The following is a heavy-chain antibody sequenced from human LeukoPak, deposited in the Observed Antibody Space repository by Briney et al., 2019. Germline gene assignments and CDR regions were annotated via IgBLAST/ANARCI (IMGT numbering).Heavy chain of an antibody. Sequence: SETLSLTCAVSGGSISSGSYAWRWIRQPPGKGLEWIGYIHHSGINYYNPSIRSRVTISVDTSKNQFSLKLSPVTAADTAVYYCARDRQQLVRGDHFDYWGQGTLVTVSS. J-gene: IGHJ4*02. D-gene: IGHD6-13*01. CDR3: ARDRQQLVRGDHFDY. V-gene: IGHV4-30-2*01. CDR1: GGSISSGSYA. CDR2: IHHSGIN.